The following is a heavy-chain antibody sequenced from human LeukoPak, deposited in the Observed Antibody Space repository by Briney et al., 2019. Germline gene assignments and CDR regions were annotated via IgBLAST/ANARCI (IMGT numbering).Heavy chain of an antibody. Sequence: SETLSLTCTVSGGSISSYYWSWIRQPPGKGLEWIGYISYSGSTNYNPSLKSRVTISVDTSKNQFSLKLSSVTAADTAVYYCTSGSYFYWGQGTLVTVSS. CDR1: GGSISSYY. D-gene: IGHD1-26*01. J-gene: IGHJ4*02. CDR3: TSGSYFY. CDR2: ISYSGST. V-gene: IGHV4-59*12.